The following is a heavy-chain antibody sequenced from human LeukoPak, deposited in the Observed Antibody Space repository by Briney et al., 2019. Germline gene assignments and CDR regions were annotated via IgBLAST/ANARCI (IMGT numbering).Heavy chain of an antibody. CDR3: ARGDWGSGSYYGY. CDR2: INPNSGGT. J-gene: IGHJ4*02. Sequence: GASVKVSCKASGYTFTGYYMHWVRQAPGQGLEWMGWINPNSGGTNYAQKFQGRVTITADESTSTAYMELSSLRSEDTAVYCCARGDWGSGSYYGYWGQGTLVTVSS. CDR1: GYTFTGYY. D-gene: IGHD3-10*01. V-gene: IGHV1-2*02.